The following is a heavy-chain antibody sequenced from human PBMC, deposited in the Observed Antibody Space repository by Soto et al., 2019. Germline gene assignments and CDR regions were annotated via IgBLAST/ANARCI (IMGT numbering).Heavy chain of an antibody. CDR3: ETASADIAVAYSNFDY. CDR2: FDPEDGET. V-gene: IGHV1-24*01. Sequence: ASVKVSCKVSGYTLTELSMHWVRQAPGKGLEWMGGFDPEDGETIYAQKFQGRVTMTEDTSTDTAYMELSSLRSDDTAVYYCETASADIAVAYSNFDYWGQGTLVTVSS. CDR1: GYTLTELS. D-gene: IGHD6-19*01. J-gene: IGHJ4*02.